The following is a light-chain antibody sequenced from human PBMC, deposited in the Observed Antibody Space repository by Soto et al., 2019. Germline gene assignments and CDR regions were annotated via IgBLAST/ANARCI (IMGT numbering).Light chain of an antibody. CDR3: AAWDDSLNGGV. V-gene: IGLV1-44*01. J-gene: IGLJ3*02. Sequence: QSVLTQPPSASGTPGQRGTISFSASRSSIGSYNVDWYQQLPGTAPKLLIYTNSERPSGVPDRFSGSKSGTSASLAISGLQPEDEADYYCAAWDDSLNGGVFGGGTKVTVL. CDR1: RSSIGSYN. CDR2: TNS.